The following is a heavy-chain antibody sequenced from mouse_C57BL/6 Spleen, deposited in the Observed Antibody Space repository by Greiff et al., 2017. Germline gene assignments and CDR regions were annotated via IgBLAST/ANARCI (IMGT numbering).Heavy chain of an antibody. CDR2: ISSGGDYI. CDR1: GFTFSSYA. Sequence: EVKLMESGEGLVKPGGSLKLSCAASGFTFSSYAMSWVRQTPEKRLEWVAYISSGGDYIYYADTVKGRFTISRDNAKNTLFLQMTSLRSEDTAMYYCARREGYDGYFDVWGTGTTVTVSS. V-gene: IGHV5S21*01. J-gene: IGHJ1*03. D-gene: IGHD2-2*01. CDR3: ARREGYDGYFDV.